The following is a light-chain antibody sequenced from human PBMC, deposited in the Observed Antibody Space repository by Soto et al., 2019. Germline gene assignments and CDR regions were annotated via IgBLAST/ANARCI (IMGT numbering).Light chain of an antibody. V-gene: IGLV2-14*03. CDR2: DVN. CDR3: SSYTSSSTRLV. CDR1: SSDVGGYNY. J-gene: IGLJ2*01. Sequence: QSVLTQPASVSGSPGQSITISGTGTSSDVGGYNYVSWYQHHPDKAPKLMIYDVNNRPSGVSNRFSGSKSGNTASLPISGLQAEDEAAEYCSSYTSSSTRLVFGGGTNVTVL.